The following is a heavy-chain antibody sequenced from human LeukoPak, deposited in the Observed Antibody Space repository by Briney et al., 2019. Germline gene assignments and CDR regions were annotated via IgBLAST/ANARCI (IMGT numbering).Heavy chain of an antibody. CDR1: GYTFTSYG. CDR3: ARDVPGEWELLRGAFDI. V-gene: IGHV1-18*01. J-gene: IGHJ3*02. Sequence: GASVKVSCKASGYTFTSYGISWVRQAPGQGLEWMGWISAYNGNTNYAQKLQGRVTMTTDTSTSTAYMELRSLRSDDTAVYYCARDVPGEWELLRGAFDIWGHGTMVTVSS. D-gene: IGHD1-26*01. CDR2: ISAYNGNT.